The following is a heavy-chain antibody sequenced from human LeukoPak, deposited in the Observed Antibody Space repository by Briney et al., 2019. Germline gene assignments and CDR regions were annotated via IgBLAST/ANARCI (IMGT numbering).Heavy chain of an antibody. CDR1: GGSISSYY. V-gene: IGHV4-59*01. CDR2: IYYSGST. CDR3: AREDSSLPMH. D-gene: IGHD3-22*01. Sequence: SETLSLTCTVSGGSISSYYWSWIRQPPGKGLEWIGYIYYSGSTNYNPSLKSRVTISVDTSKNQFSLKLSSVTAADTAVYYCAREDSSLPMHWGQGTLVTVSS. J-gene: IGHJ4*02.